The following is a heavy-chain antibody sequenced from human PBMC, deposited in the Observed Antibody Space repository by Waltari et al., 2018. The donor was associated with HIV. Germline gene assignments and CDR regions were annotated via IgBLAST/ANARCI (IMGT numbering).Heavy chain of an antibody. Sequence: QLQLPESGPGLVKPSETLSLTCTVSGGPIRSSSYSSGWIRQPPGKGLEWIGSLYYSGSTYYNPSLKSRVTISVDTSKNQFSLKLSSVTAADTAVYYCARLGSGWYLSIGYWGQGTLVTVSS. CDR2: LYYSGST. D-gene: IGHD6-19*01. V-gene: IGHV4-39*01. J-gene: IGHJ4*02. CDR1: GGPIRSSSYS. CDR3: ARLGSGWYLSIGY.